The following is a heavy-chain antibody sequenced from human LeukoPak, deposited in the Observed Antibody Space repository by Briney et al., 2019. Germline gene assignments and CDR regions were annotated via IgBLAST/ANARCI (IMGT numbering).Heavy chain of an antibody. D-gene: IGHD4-11*01. CDR2: IYSGGST. CDR1: GFTVSSNY. V-gene: IGHV3-53*01. J-gene: IGHJ4*02. Sequence: PGGSLRLSCAASGFTVSSNYMSWVRQAPGKGLEWVSVIYSGGSTYYADSVKGRFTISRDNSENTVYLQMNSLRAEDTAVYYCAKDAQRGFDYSNSLEYWGQGDLVTVSS. CDR3: AKDAQRGFDYSNSLEY.